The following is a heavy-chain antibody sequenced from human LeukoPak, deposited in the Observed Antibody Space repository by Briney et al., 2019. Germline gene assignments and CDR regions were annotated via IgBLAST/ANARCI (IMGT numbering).Heavy chain of an antibody. V-gene: IGHV3-30*02. Sequence: GGSLRLSCAASGFTFSSYGMHWVRQAPGKGLESVAFIRYDGSNKYYADSVKGRFTISRDNSKNTLYLQMNSLRAEDTAVYYCAKSTYYDILTGYSYFDYWGQGTLVTVSS. CDR3: AKSTYYDILTGYSYFDY. D-gene: IGHD3-9*01. J-gene: IGHJ4*02. CDR1: GFTFSSYG. CDR2: IRYDGSNK.